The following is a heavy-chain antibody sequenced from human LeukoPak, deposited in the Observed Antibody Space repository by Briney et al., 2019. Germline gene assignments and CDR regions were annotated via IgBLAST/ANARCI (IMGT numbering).Heavy chain of an antibody. CDR2: INWNGGST. CDR1: GFTFDDYG. CDR3: ARGGDLGFGEVTFDY. D-gene: IGHD3-10*01. Sequence: PGGSLRLSCAASGFTFDDYGVSWVRQGPGKGLEWLSSINWNGGSTGYTDSVKGRFTISRDNAKNSLYLQMNSLRAEDTALYYCARGGDLGFGEVTFDYWGQGTLVTVSS. J-gene: IGHJ4*02. V-gene: IGHV3-20*04.